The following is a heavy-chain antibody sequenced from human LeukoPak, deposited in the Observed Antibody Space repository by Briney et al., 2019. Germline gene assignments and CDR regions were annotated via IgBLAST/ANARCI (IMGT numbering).Heavy chain of an antibody. CDR1: GFTFSGYG. CDR3: ARDPSGSLDY. Sequence: GGSLRLSCVASGFTFSGYGMHWVRQAPGKGLEWVAVIWNDGSNKYYADSVKGRFTISRDQSKNTLYLQMSSLRTEDTAVYYCARDPSGSLDYWGQGTLVTVSS. J-gene: IGHJ4*02. CDR2: IWNDGSNK. V-gene: IGHV3-33*01. D-gene: IGHD6-19*01.